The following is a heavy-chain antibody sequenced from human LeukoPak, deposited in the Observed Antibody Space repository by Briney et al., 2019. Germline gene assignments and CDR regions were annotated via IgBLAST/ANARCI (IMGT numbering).Heavy chain of an antibody. CDR2: ISYDGSNK. Sequence: GSLTLSCAASGFTFSSYAMHWVRQAPGKGLEWVAVISYDGSNKYYADSVKGRFTISRGNSKNTLYLQMSSLRAEDTAVYYCAREARPPSLDYDSSGYYLDYWGQGTLVTVSS. D-gene: IGHD3-22*01. CDR1: GFTFSSYA. J-gene: IGHJ4*02. CDR3: AREARPPSLDYDSSGYYLDY. V-gene: IGHV3-30-3*01.